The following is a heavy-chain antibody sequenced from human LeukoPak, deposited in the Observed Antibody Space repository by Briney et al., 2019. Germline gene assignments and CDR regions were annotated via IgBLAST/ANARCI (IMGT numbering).Heavy chain of an antibody. D-gene: IGHD3-9*01. CDR1: GFTFSSYS. J-gene: IGHJ4*02. V-gene: IGHV3-21*01. Sequence: GGSLRLSCAASGFTFSSYSMNWVRQAPGRGLEWVSSISSSSSYIYYADSVKGRFTISRDNAKNSPYLQMNSLRAEDTAVYYCAREDYDILTGPSVDYFDYWGQGTLVTVSS. CDR2: ISSSSSYI. CDR3: AREDYDILTGPSVDYFDY.